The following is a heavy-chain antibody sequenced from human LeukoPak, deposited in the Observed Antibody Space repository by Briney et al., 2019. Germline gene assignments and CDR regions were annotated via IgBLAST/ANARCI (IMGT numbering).Heavy chain of an antibody. Sequence: SETLSLTCAAYGVSFSGYYWSWIRQPPGKGLEWIGEINHSGSTNYNPSLKSRVTISVDTSKNQFSLKLSSVTAADTAVYYCARQFHGGKAVAVLDYWGQGTLVTVSS. CDR2: INHSGST. CDR1: GVSFSGYY. V-gene: IGHV4-34*01. D-gene: IGHD6-19*01. CDR3: ARQFHGGKAVAVLDY. J-gene: IGHJ4*02.